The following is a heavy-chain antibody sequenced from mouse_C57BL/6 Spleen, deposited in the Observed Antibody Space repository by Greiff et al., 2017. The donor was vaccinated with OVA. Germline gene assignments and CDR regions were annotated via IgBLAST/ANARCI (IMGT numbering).Heavy chain of an antibody. CDR3: ARNYYGRSYGFAY. D-gene: IGHD1-1*01. CDR1: GYTFTSYW. V-gene: IGHV1-64*01. CDR2: IHPNSGST. Sequence: QVQLQQPGAELVKPGASVKLSCKASGYTFTSYWMHWVKQRPGQGLEWIGMIHPNSGSTNYNEKFKSKATLTVDKSSSTAYMQLSSLTSEDSAVYYCARNYYGRSYGFAYWGQGTLVTVSA. J-gene: IGHJ3*01.